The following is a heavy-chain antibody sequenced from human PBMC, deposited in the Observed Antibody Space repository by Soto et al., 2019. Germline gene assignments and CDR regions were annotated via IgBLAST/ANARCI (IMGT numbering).Heavy chain of an antibody. D-gene: IGHD2-15*01. V-gene: IGHV4-39*01. CDR2: IYYSGST. J-gene: IGHJ5*02. CDR1: GGSISSSRYY. CDR3: AGYIVVVVAATHNWFDP. Sequence: QLQLQESGPGLVKPSETLSLTCTVSGGSISSSRYYWGWIRQPPGKGLEWIGSIYYSGSTYYNPSLKSRVTMSVDTSKNQFSLKLSSVTAADTAVYYCAGYIVVVVAATHNWFDPWVQGTLVTVSS.